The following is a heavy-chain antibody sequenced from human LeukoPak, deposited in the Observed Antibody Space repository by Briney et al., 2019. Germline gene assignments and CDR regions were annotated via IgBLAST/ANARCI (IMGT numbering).Heavy chain of an antibody. D-gene: IGHD4-17*01. CDR3: ARQIRRQLTTVTTFFDY. CDR1: GGSISSSNW. Sequence: PSGTLSLTCAVSGGSISSSNWWSWVRQPPGKGLEWIGEIYHSGSTNYNPSLKSRVTISVDTSKNQFSLKLSSVTAADTAVYYCARQIRRQLTTVTTFFDYWGQGTLVTVSS. CDR2: IYHSGST. V-gene: IGHV4-4*02. J-gene: IGHJ4*02.